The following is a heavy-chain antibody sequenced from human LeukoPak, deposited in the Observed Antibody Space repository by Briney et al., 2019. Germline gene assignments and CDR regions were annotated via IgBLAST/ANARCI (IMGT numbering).Heavy chain of an antibody. V-gene: IGHV1-46*01. CDR3: ARGISATPGGDY. CDR2: INPSGGST. CDR1: GYTFTSYY. D-gene: IGHD1-26*01. Sequence: ASVKVSCKASGYTFTSYYMHWVRQAPGQGLEWMGIINPSGGSTSYAQKFQGRVTMTRNTSISTAYMELSSLRSEDTAVYYCARGISATPGGDYWGQGTLVTVSS. J-gene: IGHJ4*02.